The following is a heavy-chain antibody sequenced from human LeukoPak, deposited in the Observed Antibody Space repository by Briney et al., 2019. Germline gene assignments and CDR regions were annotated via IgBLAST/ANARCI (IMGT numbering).Heavy chain of an antibody. J-gene: IGHJ4*02. Sequence: SETLSLTCTVSGGSISNYYWSWIRQPPGKGLEWIGYIYYSGSTNYNPSLKSRVTISVDTSKNQFSLKLSSVTAADTAVYYCARAGFYSSSWTPFDYWGQGTLVTVSS. CDR2: IYYSGST. V-gene: IGHV4-59*01. CDR1: GGSISNYY. CDR3: ARAGFYSSSWTPFDY. D-gene: IGHD6-13*01.